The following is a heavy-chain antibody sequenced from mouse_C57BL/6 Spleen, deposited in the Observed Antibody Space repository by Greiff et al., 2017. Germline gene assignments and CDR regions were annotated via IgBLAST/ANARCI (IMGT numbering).Heavy chain of an antibody. CDR1: GYTFTSYW. CDR2: IDPSDSYT. CDR3: ASAYRSMDY. V-gene: IGHV1-69*01. Sequence: VQLQQPGAELVMPGASVKLSCKASGYTFTSYWMHWVKQRPGQGLEWIGEIDPSDSYTNYNQKFKGKSTLTVDKSSSTAYMQLSSLTSEDSAVYYCASAYRSMDYWGQGTSVTVSS. J-gene: IGHJ4*01. D-gene: IGHD2-10*01.